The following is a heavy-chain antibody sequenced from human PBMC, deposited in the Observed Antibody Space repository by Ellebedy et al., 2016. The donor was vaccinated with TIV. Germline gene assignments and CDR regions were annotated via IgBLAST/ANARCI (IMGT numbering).Heavy chain of an antibody. CDR2: INHSGST. CDR1: GGSFSGYY. J-gene: IGHJ5*02. CDR3: ARGLKFRLGNWFNP. D-gene: IGHD6-19*01. Sequence: SETLSLTXAVYGGSFSGYYWSWIRQPPGKGLEWIGEINHSGSTNYNPSLKSRVTISVDTSKNQFSLKLSSVTAADTAVYYCARGLKFRLGNWFNPWGQGTLVTVSS. V-gene: IGHV4-34*01.